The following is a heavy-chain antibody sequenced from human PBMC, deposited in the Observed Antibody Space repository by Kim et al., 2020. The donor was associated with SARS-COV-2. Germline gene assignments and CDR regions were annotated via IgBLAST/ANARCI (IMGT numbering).Heavy chain of an antibody. CDR3: AKDLAYSYSHTTGHFDY. J-gene: IGHJ4*02. CDR1: GFTFSSYA. V-gene: IGHV3-23*01. CDR2: ISGGGGST. Sequence: GGSLRLSCAASGFTFSSYAMSWVRQAPGKGLEWVSAISGGGGSTYYADSVKGRFTISRDNSKNTLYLQMNSLRAEDTAVYYCAKDLAYSYSHTTGHFDYWGQGTLVTVSS. D-gene: IGHD3-22*01.